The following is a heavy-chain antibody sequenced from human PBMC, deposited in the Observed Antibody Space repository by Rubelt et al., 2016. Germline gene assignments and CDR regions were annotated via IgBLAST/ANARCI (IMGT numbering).Heavy chain of an antibody. J-gene: IGHJ5*02. Sequence: GLEWMGGIIPIFGTANYAQKFQGRVTITADKSTSTAYMELSSLRSEDTAVYYCARDYLVAAADPYSNWSDPWGQGTLVTVSS. V-gene: IGHV1-69*06. D-gene: IGHD6-13*01. CDR3: ARDYLVAAADPYSNWSDP. CDR2: IIPIFGTA.